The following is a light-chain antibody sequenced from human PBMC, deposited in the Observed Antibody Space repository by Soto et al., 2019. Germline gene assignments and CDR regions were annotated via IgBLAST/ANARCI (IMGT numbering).Light chain of an antibody. V-gene: IGKV1-39*01. Sequence: DIQITHSPSSLSASVVDGLTLTCLASQSIASYLNSYQQRPGTAPKLLIYATSTLQSGVPSRFSGSGSGTDFTLTINSLQPEDSATYYCPKTYGTPRKFGQGTKVDIK. CDR3: PKTYGTPRK. CDR2: ATS. J-gene: IGKJ1*01. CDR1: QSIASY.